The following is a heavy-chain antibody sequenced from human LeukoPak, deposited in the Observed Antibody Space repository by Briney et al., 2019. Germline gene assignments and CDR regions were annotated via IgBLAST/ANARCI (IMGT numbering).Heavy chain of an antibody. Sequence: GGSLRLSCAASGFTFSSYWMSWVRQAPGKGLEWVANIKQDGSEKYYVDSVKGRFTISRDNAKNSLYLQMNSLRAEDTAVYYCAREGYSSSWYGGVSFDYWGQGTLVTVSS. J-gene: IGHJ4*02. CDR2: IKQDGSEK. CDR1: GFTFSSYW. CDR3: AREGYSSSWYGGVSFDY. D-gene: IGHD6-13*01. V-gene: IGHV3-7*01.